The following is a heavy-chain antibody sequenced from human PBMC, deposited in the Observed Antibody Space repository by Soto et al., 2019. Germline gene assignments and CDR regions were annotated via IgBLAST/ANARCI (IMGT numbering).Heavy chain of an antibody. Sequence: GGSLRLSCAASGFTFSSYAMSWVRQAPGKGLEWVSVIYSGGSTYYADSVKGRFTISRHNSKNTLYLQMNSLRAEDTAVYYCAVIAARPYDAFDIWGQGTMVTVSS. CDR1: GFTFSSYA. CDR3: AVIAARPYDAFDI. V-gene: IGHV3-53*04. D-gene: IGHD6-6*01. J-gene: IGHJ3*02. CDR2: IYSGGST.